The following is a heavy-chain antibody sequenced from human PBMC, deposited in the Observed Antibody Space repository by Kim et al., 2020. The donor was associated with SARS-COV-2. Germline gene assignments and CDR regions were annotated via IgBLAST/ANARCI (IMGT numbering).Heavy chain of an antibody. D-gene: IGHD1-1*01. J-gene: IGHJ2*01. V-gene: IGHV4-59*12. CDR1: GGSISSYY. CDR3: ARDHRERVQNADYWYMDV. CDR2: IYYSGST. Sequence: SETLSLTCTVSGGSISSYYWSWIRQPPGKGLEWIGYIYYSGSTNYNPSLKSRVTISVDTSKNQFSLKLSSVTAADTAVYYCARDHRERVQNADYWYMDVWGRGTLVTVSS.